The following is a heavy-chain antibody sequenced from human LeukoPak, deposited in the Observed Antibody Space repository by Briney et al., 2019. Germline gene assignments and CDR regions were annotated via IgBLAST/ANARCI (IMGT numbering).Heavy chain of an antibody. CDR3: AKDEQYSSGSNYYYYYGMDV. CDR1: GFTFSSYS. Sequence: GGSLSLSCAASGFTFSSYSMNWVRQAPGKGLEWVSAISGSGGSTYYADSVKGRFTISRDNSKNTLYLQMNSLRAEDTAVYYCAKDEQYSSGSNYYYYYGMDVWGQGTTVTVSS. V-gene: IGHV3-23*01. CDR2: ISGSGGST. D-gene: IGHD6-19*01. J-gene: IGHJ6*02.